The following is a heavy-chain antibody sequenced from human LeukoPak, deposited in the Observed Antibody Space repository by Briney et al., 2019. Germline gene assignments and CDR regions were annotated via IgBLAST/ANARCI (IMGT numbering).Heavy chain of an antibody. V-gene: IGHV4-39*01. J-gene: IGHJ3*01. CDR2: FFYSGST. D-gene: IGHD2-15*01. CDR3: GRHLGYCSGGTCYWEPDAFDF. CDR1: GGSISRNNYN. Sequence: SETLSLTCTVSGGSISRNNYNWGWIRQPPGKGLEWLGSFFYSGSTYYNPSLESRVTISVDTSKNQFSLKLSAVTAADTAVYYCGRHLGYCSGGTCYWEPDAFDFWGQGTLVTVSS.